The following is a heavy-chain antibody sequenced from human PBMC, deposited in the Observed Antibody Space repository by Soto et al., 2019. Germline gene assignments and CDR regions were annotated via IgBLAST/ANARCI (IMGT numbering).Heavy chain of an antibody. CDR2: ISYDGSNK. Sequence: QVQLVESGGGVVQPGRSLRLSCAASGFTFSSYAMHWVRQAPGKGLEWVAVISYDGSNKYYADSVKGRFTISRDNSKNTLYLQMKSLRVDDTAVDYCARDRLWGTSMGFWYFDLWGRGSLVTVCS. V-gene: IGHV3-30*14. CDR1: GFTFSSYA. J-gene: IGHJ2*01. D-gene: IGHD5-18*01. CDR3: ARDRLWGTSMGFWYFDL.